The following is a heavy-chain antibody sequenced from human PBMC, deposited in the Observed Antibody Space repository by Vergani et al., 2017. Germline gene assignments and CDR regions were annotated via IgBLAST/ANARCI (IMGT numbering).Heavy chain of an antibody. V-gene: IGHV3-23*01. CDR2: LTASGSGI. CDR1: GFAFSRYA. CDR3: AKSGWLQHFGAHYFDS. Sequence: EMRLLESAGGLVQPGGSLRLSCVASGFAFSRYAMSWVRQAPGKGLEWVSGLTASGSGISYADSVRGRFTISRDNSKNTLFLQMDSLRAEDTAVYYCAKSGWLQHFGAHYFDSWGQGILVTVSS. D-gene: IGHD5-24*01. J-gene: IGHJ4*02.